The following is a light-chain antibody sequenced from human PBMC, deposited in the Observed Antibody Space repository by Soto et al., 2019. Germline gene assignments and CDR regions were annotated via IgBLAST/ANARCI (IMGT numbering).Light chain of an antibody. CDR1: TSNIGAGYD. Sequence: QSVLRQPPSVPGAPGQGVTISCTGGTSNIGAGYDVHWYRRLPGTAPKLLFYGNSNRPSGVPDRFSGSKSGTSASLAITGLQAEDEADYYCQSYDSSLSGSVVFGGGTKLTVL. CDR2: GNS. V-gene: IGLV1-40*01. J-gene: IGLJ2*01. CDR3: QSYDSSLSGSVV.